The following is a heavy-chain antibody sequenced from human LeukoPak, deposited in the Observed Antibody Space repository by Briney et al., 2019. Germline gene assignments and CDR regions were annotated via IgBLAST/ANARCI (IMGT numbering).Heavy chain of an antibody. D-gene: IGHD2-2*01. Sequence: SETLSLTCAVSGGSFSGYYWSWIRQPPGKGLEWIGEINHSGSTNYNPSLKSRVTISVDTSKNQFSLKLSSVTAADTAVYYCARGSSTSPAFSNWFDPWGQGTLVTVSS. V-gene: IGHV4-34*01. CDR2: INHSGST. CDR1: GGSFSGYY. CDR3: ARGSSTSPAFSNWFDP. J-gene: IGHJ5*02.